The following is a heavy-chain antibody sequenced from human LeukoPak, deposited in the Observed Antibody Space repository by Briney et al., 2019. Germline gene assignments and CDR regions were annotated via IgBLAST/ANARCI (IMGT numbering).Heavy chain of an antibody. J-gene: IGHJ4*02. V-gene: IGHV1-2*02. CDR3: ARAGRSGSYYGEFDY. Sequence: ASVKVSCKASGYTFTGYYMHWVRQAPGQGLEWMGWINPNSGGTNYAQKFQGRVTMTRDTSISTAYMELGRLRSDDTAVYYCARAGRSGSYYGEFDYWGQGTLVTVSS. CDR2: INPNSGGT. CDR1: GYTFTGYY. D-gene: IGHD1-26*01.